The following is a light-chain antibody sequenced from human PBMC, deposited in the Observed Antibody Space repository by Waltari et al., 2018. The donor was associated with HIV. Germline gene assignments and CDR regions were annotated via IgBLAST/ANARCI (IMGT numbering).Light chain of an antibody. J-gene: IGKJ5*01. Sequence: IVMTQSPLSLPVTSGEPASISCRSNQSLLHNNRYHFLDWYFQKPGQSTQLLICLTSFRASVVPDRFSGSGSGTDFTLKISRVEAEDVGVYFCIQSLQIPFIFGQGTRLETK. CDR3: IQSLQIPFI. V-gene: IGKV2-28*01. CDR1: QSLLHNNRYHF. CDR2: LTS.